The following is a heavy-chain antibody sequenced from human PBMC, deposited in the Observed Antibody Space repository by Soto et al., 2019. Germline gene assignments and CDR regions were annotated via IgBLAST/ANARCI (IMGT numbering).Heavy chain of an antibody. D-gene: IGHD5-18*01. CDR1: GGYISIYD. J-gene: IGHJ4*02. CDR2: IYYSGST. CDR3: ARRGYSYASDY. V-gene: IGHV4-59*08. Sequence: PSETLCLTCIVSGGYISIYDWSWIRQPPGKGLEWIGYIYYSGSTNYNPSLKSRVTISVDTSKNQFSLKLSSVTAADTAVYYCARRGYSYASDYWGQGTLVTVSS.